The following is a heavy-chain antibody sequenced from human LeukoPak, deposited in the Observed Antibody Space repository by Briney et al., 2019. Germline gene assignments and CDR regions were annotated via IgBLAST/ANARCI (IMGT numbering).Heavy chain of an antibody. J-gene: IGHJ4*02. D-gene: IGHD3-3*01. CDR2: IIPIFGTA. Sequence: SVKVSCKASGGTFSSYAISWVRQAPGQGLEWMGGIIPIFGTANYAQKFQGRVTITTDESTSKAYMELSSLRSEGTAVYYCAAGHHYDFWSGPKVYWGQGTLVTVSS. CDR1: GGTFSSYA. CDR3: AAGHHYDFWSGPKVY. V-gene: IGHV1-69*05.